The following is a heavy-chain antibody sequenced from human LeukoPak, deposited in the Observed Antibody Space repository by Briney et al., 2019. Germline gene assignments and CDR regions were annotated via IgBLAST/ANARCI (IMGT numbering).Heavy chain of an antibody. D-gene: IGHD6-6*01. Sequence: ASVKVSCKASGYTFTSYDTNWVRQATGQGLEWMGWMNPNSGNTGYAQKFQGRVTMTRNTSISTAYMELSSLRSEDTAVYYCARGKLVRRGYYYYYMDVWGKGTTVTVSS. CDR3: ARGKLVRRGYYYYYMDV. V-gene: IGHV1-8*01. J-gene: IGHJ6*03. CDR1: GYTFTSYD. CDR2: MNPNSGNT.